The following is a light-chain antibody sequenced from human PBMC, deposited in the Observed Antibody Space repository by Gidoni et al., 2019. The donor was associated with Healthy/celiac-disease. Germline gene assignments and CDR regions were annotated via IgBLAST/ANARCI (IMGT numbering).Light chain of an antibody. V-gene: IGKV3-15*01. J-gene: IGKJ1*01. Sequence: EIVMTLSPATLSVSPGERATLSCRASQSVSSNLAWYQQKPGQAPRLLIYGASTRATGIPARFSGSGSGSEFTLTISSLQSEDFAVYYCQQYNSWPRTFGQGTKVEIK. CDR3: QQYNSWPRT. CDR1: QSVSSN. CDR2: GAS.